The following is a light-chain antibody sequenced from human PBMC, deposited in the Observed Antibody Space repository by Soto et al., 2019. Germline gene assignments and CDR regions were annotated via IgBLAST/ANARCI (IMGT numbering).Light chain of an antibody. J-gene: IGLJ3*02. CDR3: CSYAGSYSWV. CDR2: DVS. CDR1: SSDVGSYNY. V-gene: IGLV2-11*01. Sequence: QSALTQPASVSGSPGQSITISCTGTSSDVGSYNYVSWYQQYPGKAPKLMIYDVSERPSGVPDRFSGSKSDNKASLTISGLQAEDEADYYCCSYAGSYSWVFGGGTKVTVL.